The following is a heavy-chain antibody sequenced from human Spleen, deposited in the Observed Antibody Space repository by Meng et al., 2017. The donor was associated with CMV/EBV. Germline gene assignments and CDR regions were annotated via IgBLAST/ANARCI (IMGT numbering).Heavy chain of an antibody. CDR2: IYSGGSST. CDR3: AADSRMVTGYFDF. V-gene: IGHV3-23*03. J-gene: IGHJ4*02. CDR1: GFTFSSYA. D-gene: IGHD5-18*01. Sequence: GGSLRLSCAASGFTFSSYAMSWVRQAPGKGLEWVSVIYSGGSSTYYADSVKGRFTISRDNAKNSLYLQMNNLRAGDTAVYYCAADSRMVTGYFDFWGQGTLVTVSS.